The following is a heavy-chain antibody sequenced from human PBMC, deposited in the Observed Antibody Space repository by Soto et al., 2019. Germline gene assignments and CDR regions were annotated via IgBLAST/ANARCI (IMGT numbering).Heavy chain of an antibody. Sequence: GGSLRLSCAASGFTFLLYAMSWVRQAPGKGLEWVSAISGSGGSTYYADSVKGRFTISRDPSKTPLSLQMNSLRAEDTVVYYGAKFEYYDLWSGYYEDFQHWGQGTLVTVSS. CDR2: ISGSGGST. J-gene: IGHJ1*01. D-gene: IGHD3-3*01. CDR1: GFTFLLYA. V-gene: IGHV3-23*01. CDR3: AKFEYYDLWSGYYEDFQH.